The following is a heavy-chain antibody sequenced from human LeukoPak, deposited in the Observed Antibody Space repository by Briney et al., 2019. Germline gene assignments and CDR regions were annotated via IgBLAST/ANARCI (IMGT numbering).Heavy chain of an antibody. J-gene: IGHJ3*02. CDR2: IDPSDSYT. CDR3: ARRFGYCSGGSCPNDAFDI. Sequence: GESLKISCKGSGYSFTSYWISWVRQMPGKGLEWMGRIDPSDSYTNYSPSFQGHVIISADKSISTAYLQWSSLKASDTAMYYCARRFGYCSGGSCPNDAFDIWGQGTMVTVSS. D-gene: IGHD2-15*01. CDR1: GYSFTSYW. V-gene: IGHV5-10-1*01.